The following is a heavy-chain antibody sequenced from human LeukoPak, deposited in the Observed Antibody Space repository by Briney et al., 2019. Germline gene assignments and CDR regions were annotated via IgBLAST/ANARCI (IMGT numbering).Heavy chain of an antibody. CDR3: ARGEDPGWFGELGIEN. J-gene: IGHJ4*02. Sequence: ASVKVSCKASGYTFTSYAMHWVRQAPGQRLEWMGWINAGNGNTKYSQKFQGRVTITRDTSASTAYMELSSLRSEDTAVYYCARGEDPGWFGELGIENWGQGTLVTVSS. CDR2: INAGNGNT. V-gene: IGHV1-3*01. D-gene: IGHD3-10*01. CDR1: GYTFTSYA.